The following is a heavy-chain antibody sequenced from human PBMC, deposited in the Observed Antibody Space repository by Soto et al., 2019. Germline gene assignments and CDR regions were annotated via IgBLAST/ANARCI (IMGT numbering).Heavy chain of an antibody. D-gene: IGHD6-19*01. CDR2: ISYSGSA. V-gene: IGHV4-31*03. CDR1: GGSISSGGYY. Sequence: KPSETLSLTCTVSGGSISSGGYYWSWIRQHPGKGLEWIGYISYSGSAYYNPSLKSRVTISVDTSKNQFSLKLSSVTAADTAVYYCARGSGNEDFDYWGQGTLVTVSS. CDR3: ARGSGNEDFDY. J-gene: IGHJ4*02.